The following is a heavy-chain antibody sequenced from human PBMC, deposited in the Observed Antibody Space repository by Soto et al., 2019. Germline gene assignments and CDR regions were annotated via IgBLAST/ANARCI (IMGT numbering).Heavy chain of an antibody. V-gene: IGHV3-48*01. CDR3: VRDYSYAHDF. CDR1: GCTVSSYS. D-gene: IGHD2-2*01. Sequence: GGSLRLSCAASGCTVSSYSVNWVRQAPGEGLEWISYISGSGGTRTYADSVKGRFTISRDNAKNSLYLQMSSLRVEDTAVYYCVRDYSYAHDFWSQGTLVTVSS. CDR2: ISGSGGTR. J-gene: IGHJ4*02.